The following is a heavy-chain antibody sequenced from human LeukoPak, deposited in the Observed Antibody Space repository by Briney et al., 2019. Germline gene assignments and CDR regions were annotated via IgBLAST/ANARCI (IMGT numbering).Heavy chain of an antibody. V-gene: IGHV3-30*18. J-gene: IGHJ4*02. D-gene: IGHD3-22*01. Sequence: GRSLRLSCAASGFTFSSYGMHWVRQAPGKGLEWVAVISYDGSNKYYADSVKGRFTISRDNSKNTLYLQMNSLRAEDTAVYYCAKGLVNYDSSGYYYGIDYWGQGTLVTVSS. CDR3: AKGLVNYDSSGYYYGIDY. CDR2: ISYDGSNK. CDR1: GFTFSSYG.